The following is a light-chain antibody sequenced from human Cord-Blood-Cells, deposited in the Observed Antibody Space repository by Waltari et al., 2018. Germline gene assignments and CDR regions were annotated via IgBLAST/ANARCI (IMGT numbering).Light chain of an antibody. V-gene: IGLV3-1*01. Sequence: SYELTQPPSVSVSPGQTASITCSGAKLGDKYACWYQQKPGQPPVLVIYQDSKRPSGIPERFSGSNSGNTATLTISGTQAMDEADYYCQAWDSSTAIFGGGTKLTVL. CDR2: QDS. CDR1: KLGDKY. CDR3: QAWDSSTAI. J-gene: IGLJ2*01.